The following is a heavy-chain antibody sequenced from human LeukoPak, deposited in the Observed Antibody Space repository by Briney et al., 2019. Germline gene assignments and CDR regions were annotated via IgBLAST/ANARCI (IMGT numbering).Heavy chain of an antibody. CDR2: IYYSGRT. Sequence: SETLSLTCTVTGGSISSYYWSWIRQPPGKGLEWIGYIYYSGRTNYNPSLKSRVTISVDTSKNQFSLKLSSVTAADTAVYYRARIMGDSSGYYYYDYWGQGTLVTVSS. V-gene: IGHV4-59*01. J-gene: IGHJ4*02. D-gene: IGHD3-22*01. CDR3: ARIMGDSSGYYYYDY. CDR1: GGSISSYY.